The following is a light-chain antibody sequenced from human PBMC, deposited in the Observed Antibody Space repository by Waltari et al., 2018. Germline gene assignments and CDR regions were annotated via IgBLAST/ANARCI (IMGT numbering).Light chain of an antibody. J-gene: IGKJ4*01. Sequence: EIVLTQSPATLSLSPGERPPLSCRASQNIDSYLAWYQLKPGQVPRLLIYDASNRATGIPARFSGSGSGADFTLIISSLEPEDFAVYYCHQRSKWPLTFGGGTKVEIK. V-gene: IGKV3-11*01. CDR2: DAS. CDR1: QNIDSY. CDR3: HQRSKWPLT.